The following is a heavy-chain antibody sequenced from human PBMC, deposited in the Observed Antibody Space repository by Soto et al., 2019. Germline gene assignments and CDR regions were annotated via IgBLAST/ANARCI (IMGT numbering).Heavy chain of an antibody. CDR2: IYPGDSDT. CDR3: ARCSESHYGSGKYYCLDV. V-gene: IGHV5-51*01. Sequence: GESLKISCKASGYTFTNYWVGWVRQMPGKGLEWMGIIYPGDSDTRYSPSFQGQVTISVDKSIATAYLQWSSLKASDTAMYYCARCSESHYGSGKYYCLDVWGQGPTVTVSS. CDR1: GYTFTNYW. D-gene: IGHD3-10*01. J-gene: IGHJ6*02.